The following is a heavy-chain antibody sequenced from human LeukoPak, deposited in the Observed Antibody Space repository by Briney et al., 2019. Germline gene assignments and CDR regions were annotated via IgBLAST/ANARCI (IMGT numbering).Heavy chain of an antibody. CDR1: GYSISSGYY. CDR3: ARPSSTRSNWFDP. CDR2: IYYSGST. J-gene: IGHJ5*02. V-gene: IGHV4-38-2*01. Sequence: PSETLSLTCAVSGYSISSGYYWGWIRQPPGKGLEWIGSIYYSGSTYYNPSLKSRVTISVDTSKNQFSLKLSSVTAADTAVYYCARPSSTRSNWFDPWGQGTLVTVSS. D-gene: IGHD2-2*01.